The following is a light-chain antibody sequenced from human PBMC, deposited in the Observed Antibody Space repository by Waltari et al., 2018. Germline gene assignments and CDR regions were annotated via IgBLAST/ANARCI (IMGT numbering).Light chain of an antibody. J-gene: IGKJ5*01. CDR1: QSVNRY. CDR3: QQRSNWPPIT. Sequence: EIVLTQSPATLSLSPGERATLSCRASQSVNRYLAWYQQKPGQSPRLLIYDAINRATGIPARFSGSGSGTDFTLTISSLEPEDFAVYYCQQRSNWPPITFGQGTRLEIK. V-gene: IGKV3-11*01. CDR2: DAI.